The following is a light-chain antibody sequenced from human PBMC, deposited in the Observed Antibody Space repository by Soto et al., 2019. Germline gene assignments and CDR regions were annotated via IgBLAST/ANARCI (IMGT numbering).Light chain of an antibody. Sequence: EIVMTQSPATLSVSPGEGATLSCRASQGIGDTLAWYQQEPGQAPRLLIYDASNRATGIPARFSGSGSGTDFTLTISRLEPEDFAVYYCQQYGSSPRTFGQGTKVDIK. CDR3: QQYGSSPRT. V-gene: IGKV3-20*01. J-gene: IGKJ1*01. CDR1: QGIGDT. CDR2: DAS.